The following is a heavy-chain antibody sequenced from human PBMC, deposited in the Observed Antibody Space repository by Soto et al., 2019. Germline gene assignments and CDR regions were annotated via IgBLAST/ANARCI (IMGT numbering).Heavy chain of an antibody. CDR2: ISYDGSNK. CDR1: GFTFSSYG. J-gene: IGHJ4*02. D-gene: IGHD2-15*01. Sequence: QVQLVESGGGVVQPGRSLRLSYAASGFTFSSYGMHWVRQAPGKGLEWVAVISYDGSNKYYADSVKGRFTISRDNSKNTLYLQMNSLRAEDTAVYYCAKDRRKVVVAAPFDYWGQGTLVTVSS. V-gene: IGHV3-30*18. CDR3: AKDRRKVVVAAPFDY.